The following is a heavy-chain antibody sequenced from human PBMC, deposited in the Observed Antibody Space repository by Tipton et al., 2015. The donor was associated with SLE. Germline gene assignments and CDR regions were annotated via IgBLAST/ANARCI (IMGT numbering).Heavy chain of an antibody. J-gene: IGHJ4*02. D-gene: IGHD2-2*01. Sequence: TLSLTCTVSGGSISSYYWSWIRQPPGKGLEWIGSIHYSGSTNYNPSLKSRVTISVDTSKNQFSLKLSSVTAADTAVYYCARGDCSSTSCLDYWGQGTLVTVSS. CDR3: ARGDCSSTSCLDY. CDR2: IHYSGST. CDR1: GGSISSYY. V-gene: IGHV4-59*01.